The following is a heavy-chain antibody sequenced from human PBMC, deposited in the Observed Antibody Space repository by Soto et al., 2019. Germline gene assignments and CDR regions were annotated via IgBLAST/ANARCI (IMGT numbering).Heavy chain of an antibody. CDR3: ARDRSSGYEGPYGMDV. D-gene: IGHD6-19*01. J-gene: IGHJ6*02. CDR1: GFTFSSYA. V-gene: IGHV3-30-3*01. Sequence: VQLVESGGGVVQPGRSLRLSCAASGFTFSSYAMHWVRQAPGKGLEWVAVISYDGSNKYYADSVKGRFTISRDNSKNTLYLQMNSLRAEDTAVYYCARDRSSGYEGPYGMDVWGQGTTVTVSS. CDR2: ISYDGSNK.